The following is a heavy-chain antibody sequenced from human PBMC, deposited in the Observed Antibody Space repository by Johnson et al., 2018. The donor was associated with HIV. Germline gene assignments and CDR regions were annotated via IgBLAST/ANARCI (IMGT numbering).Heavy chain of an antibody. J-gene: IGHJ3*02. CDR3: AKGLRPYGSGPSDAFDI. D-gene: IGHD3-10*01. Sequence: EVQLVESGGGLVQPGGSLRLSCAASGFAVSSNYMSWVRQAPGKGLEWVSVIYSGSNTYYADSVKGRFTISRDNSKNTLYLQMNSLRAEDTAVYYCAKGLRPYGSGPSDAFDIWGQGTMVTVSS. CDR2: IYSGSNT. V-gene: IGHV3-53*01. CDR1: GFAVSSNY.